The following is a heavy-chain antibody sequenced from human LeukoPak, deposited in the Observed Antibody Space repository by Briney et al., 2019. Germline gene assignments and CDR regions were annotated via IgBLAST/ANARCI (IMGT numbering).Heavy chain of an antibody. D-gene: IGHD3-10*01. CDR3: ARDSGFGELMTYYFDY. Sequence: GRSLRLSCAASGFNFSNYGMHWVRQVPGTGLEWVAVIWYDGNTKYYANYVKGRFTVSRDNSKNTLYLQMNILRPEDTAIYYCARDSGFGELMTYYFDYWGQGTLVTVSS. CDR2: IWYDGNTK. CDR1: GFNFSNYG. V-gene: IGHV3-33*01. J-gene: IGHJ4*02.